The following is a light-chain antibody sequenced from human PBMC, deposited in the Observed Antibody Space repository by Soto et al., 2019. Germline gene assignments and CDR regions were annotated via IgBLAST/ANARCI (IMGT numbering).Light chain of an antibody. CDR3: QQYNSYST. CDR2: DAS. V-gene: IGKV1-5*01. J-gene: IGKJ1*01. Sequence: DIQMTQSPSTLSAFVGDRVTITCRASQSISNWLAWYPQXPGKAPKLLIYDASSLESGVPSKFSGSGSGTEFTLTINSLQPDDFATYYCQQYNSYSTFGQGTKVDIK. CDR1: QSISNW.